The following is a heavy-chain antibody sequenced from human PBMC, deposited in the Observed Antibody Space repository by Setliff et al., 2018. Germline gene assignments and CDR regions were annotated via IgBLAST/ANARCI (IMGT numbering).Heavy chain of an antibody. Sequence: AGAYLKLYCKGPGYGFTSYWIGWERQMPGQGLEWMGIIYPGDSDNRYSQSIQGQVTISAVKYISTAYLQWSSLKASDTAMYYCSSCSGSSSYDAFDIWGQGTTVTVSS. D-gene: IGHD1-26*01. CDR1: GYGFTSYW. CDR2: IYPGDSDN. CDR3: SSCSGSSSYDAFDI. J-gene: IGHJ3*02. V-gene: IGHV5-51*01.